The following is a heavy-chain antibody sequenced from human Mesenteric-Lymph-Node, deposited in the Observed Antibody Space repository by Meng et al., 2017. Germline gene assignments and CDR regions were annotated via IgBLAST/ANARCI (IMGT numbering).Heavy chain of an antibody. Sequence: QVQVQESGPGLVKPATTLSLTCTVSGGSMSSGDYFWNWIRQPPGKGLEWIGYIYYSGSTYYNPSLKSRVTISIDTSKNQFSLKLSSVTAADTAVYYCARAEYYNWFDPWGQGTLVTVSS. D-gene: IGHD1-14*01. V-gene: IGHV4-30-4*01. CDR2: IYYSGST. J-gene: IGHJ5*02. CDR1: GGSMSSGDYF. CDR3: ARAEYYNWFDP.